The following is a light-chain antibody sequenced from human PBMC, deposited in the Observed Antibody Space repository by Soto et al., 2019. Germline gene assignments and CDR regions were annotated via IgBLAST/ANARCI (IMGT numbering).Light chain of an antibody. CDR1: QSVSSN. J-gene: IGKJ2*01. CDR2: GAS. Sequence: EIVMTQSPATLSVSPGERATLSCRASQSVSSNLAWYQQKPGQAPRLLIYGASTRATAIPARFSGSGSGTEFTLTISSLQSEDFAVYYCQQYNEWPPYTFCQGTNLEIK. V-gene: IGKV3-15*01. CDR3: QQYNEWPPYT.